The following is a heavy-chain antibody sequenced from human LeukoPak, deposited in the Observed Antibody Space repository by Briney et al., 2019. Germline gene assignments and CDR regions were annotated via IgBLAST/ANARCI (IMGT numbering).Heavy chain of an antibody. V-gene: IGHV4-61*02. J-gene: IGHJ3*02. D-gene: IGHD3-22*01. CDR2: IYTSGST. Sequence: PSETLSLTCTVSGGSISSGSYYWSWIRQPAGKGLEWIGRIYTSGSTNYNPSLKSRVTISVDKSKNQFSVKLRSVTAADTAVYYCARDRPTQYESSGYYLGALDIWGQGTMVTVSS. CDR3: ARDRPTQYESSGYYLGALDI. CDR1: GGSISSGSYY.